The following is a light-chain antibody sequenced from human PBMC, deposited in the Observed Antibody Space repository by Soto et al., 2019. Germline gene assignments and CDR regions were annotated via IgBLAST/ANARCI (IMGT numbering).Light chain of an antibody. J-gene: IGKJ1*01. V-gene: IGKV1-5*03. CDR3: QQYNSYWT. CDR2: KAS. CDR1: QSISSW. Sequence: DIQMTQSPSTLSASVGERVTITCRASQSISSWLAWYQQKPGKAPKLLIYKASSLESGVPSRFSGSGSGTEFTLTISSLQPDDFASYYCQQYNSYWTFGQATKVDIK.